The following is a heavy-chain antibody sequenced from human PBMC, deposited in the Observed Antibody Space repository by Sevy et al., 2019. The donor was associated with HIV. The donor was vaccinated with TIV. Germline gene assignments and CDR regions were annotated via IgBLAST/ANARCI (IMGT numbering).Heavy chain of an antibody. D-gene: IGHD2-2*01. CDR3: ARDGGCTSTSCLLYFDY. V-gene: IGHV3-74*01. CDR1: GFTFSSYW. Sequence: GSLRLSCAASGFTFSSYWMHWVRQAPGKGLVWVSRINSDGSSTSYADSVKGRFTISRDNAKNSLYLQMNSLRAEDTAIYYCARDGGCTSTSCLLYFDYWGQGTPVTVSS. J-gene: IGHJ4*02. CDR2: INSDGSST.